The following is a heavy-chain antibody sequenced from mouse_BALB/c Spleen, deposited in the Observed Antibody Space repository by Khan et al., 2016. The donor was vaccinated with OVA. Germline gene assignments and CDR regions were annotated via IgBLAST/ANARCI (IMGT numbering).Heavy chain of an antibody. Sequence: QIQLVQSGPELKKPGETVKISCKASGYTLTDYGMNWVKQAPGKGLKWMGWINTYTGEATYADDFKGRFAFSLDTSANTAYLQINNLKTEDTATYFCSRSNGNYWFAYWGQGTLVTVSA. CDR3: SRSNGNYWFAY. V-gene: IGHV9-3-1*01. J-gene: IGHJ3*01. D-gene: IGHD2-1*01. CDR1: GYTLTDYG. CDR2: INTYTGEA.